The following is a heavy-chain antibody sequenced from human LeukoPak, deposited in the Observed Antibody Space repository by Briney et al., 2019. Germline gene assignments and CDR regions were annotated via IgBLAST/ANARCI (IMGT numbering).Heavy chain of an antibody. D-gene: IGHD1-1*01. Sequence: GGSLRLFCAASGLDFSGYALHWVRQAPGQGLEWVAVISNDGINKYYADSVKGRFTISRDNSKNTLYLQMNSLRLEDTAIYYCTRVGTGTPHFDYWGQGTLVTVSS. J-gene: IGHJ4*02. CDR2: ISNDGINK. CDR1: GLDFSGYA. V-gene: IGHV3-30*04. CDR3: TRVGTGTPHFDY.